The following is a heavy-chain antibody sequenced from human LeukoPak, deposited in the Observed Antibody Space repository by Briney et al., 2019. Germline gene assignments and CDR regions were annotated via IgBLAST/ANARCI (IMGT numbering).Heavy chain of an antibody. CDR3: ARSPRGRDTSTFDN. CDR2: VFDSGSS. CDR1: GGSISSYY. V-gene: IGHV4-59*01. Sequence: SETLSLTCTVSGGSISSYYWSWIRQPPGKGLEWIGYVFDSGSSNYNPSLKSRVTILVDTSKNQLSLKLSSVTAADTAVYYCARSPRGRDTSTFDNWGQGILVTVSS. J-gene: IGHJ4*02. D-gene: IGHD2/OR15-2a*01.